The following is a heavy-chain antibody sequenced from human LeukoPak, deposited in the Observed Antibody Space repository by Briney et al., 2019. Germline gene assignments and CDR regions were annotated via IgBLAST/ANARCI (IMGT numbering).Heavy chain of an antibody. J-gene: IGHJ4*02. CDR2: IKSKSDGGTT. D-gene: IGHD1-1*01. CDR1: GFTFTNAW. Sequence: GGSLRLSCAPSGFTFTNAWMSWVRQAPGKGLEWVGRIKSKSDGGTTDYAAPVKGRFTISRDDSKNTLYLQMNSLKIEDTAVYYCAARYNWNDLAYWGQGTLVTVSS. V-gene: IGHV3-15*01. CDR3: AARYNWNDLAY.